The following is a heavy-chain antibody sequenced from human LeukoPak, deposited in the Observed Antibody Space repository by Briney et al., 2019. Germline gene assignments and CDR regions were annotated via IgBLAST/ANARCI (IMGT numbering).Heavy chain of an antibody. Sequence: GGSLRLSCAASGFTFSSYAMSWVRQAPGKGLEWVSAISGSGGSTYYADSVKGRFTISRDNSKNTLYLQMDSLRAEDTAVYYCAKGHDYYGSGFDYWGQGTLVTVSS. V-gene: IGHV3-23*01. CDR2: ISGSGGST. D-gene: IGHD3-10*01. CDR1: GFTFSSYA. J-gene: IGHJ4*02. CDR3: AKGHDYYGSGFDY.